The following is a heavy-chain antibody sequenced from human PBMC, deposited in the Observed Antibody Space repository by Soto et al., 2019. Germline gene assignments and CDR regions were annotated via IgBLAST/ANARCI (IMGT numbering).Heavy chain of an antibody. CDR3: ARSSPVVTAP. J-gene: IGHJ5*02. V-gene: IGHV4-31*03. Sequence: QVQLQESGPGLVKPSQTLSLTCTVSGGSIRSGGYYWSWIRQHPGKGLEWIGYIYYSGRTYYNPSLKSRITISVDTSKNQFSLKLSSVTAADTAVYYCARSSPVVTAPWGQGTLVTVSS. CDR2: IYYSGRT. D-gene: IGHD2-21*02. CDR1: GGSIRSGGYY.